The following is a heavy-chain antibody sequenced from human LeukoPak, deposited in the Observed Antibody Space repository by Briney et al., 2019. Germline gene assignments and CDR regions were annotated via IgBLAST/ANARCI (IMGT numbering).Heavy chain of an antibody. J-gene: IGHJ3*02. CDR1: GFTFSSYS. Sequence: KPGGSLRLSCAASGFTFSSYSMNWVRQAPGKGLEWVSSISSSSSYIYYADSVKGRFTISRDNSKNTLYLQMNSLRAEDTAVYYCAKAYPPLYYDFWSGYYTGDAFDIWGQGTMVTVSS. D-gene: IGHD3-3*01. CDR2: ISSSSSYI. CDR3: AKAYPPLYYDFWSGYYTGDAFDI. V-gene: IGHV3-21*04.